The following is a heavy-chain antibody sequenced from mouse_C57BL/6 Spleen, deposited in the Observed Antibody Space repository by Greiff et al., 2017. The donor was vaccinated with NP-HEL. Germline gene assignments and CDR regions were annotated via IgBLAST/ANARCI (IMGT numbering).Heavy chain of an antibody. J-gene: IGHJ3*01. D-gene: IGHD1-1*02. CDR3: ARGEVYGPFAY. Sequence: QVQLQQPGAELVMPGASVKLSCKASGYTFTSYWMHWVKQRPGPGLEWIGEIDPSDSYTNYNQKFKGKSTLTVDKSSSPAYMQLSSLTSEDSAVYYCARGEVYGPFAYWGQGTLVTVSA. V-gene: IGHV1-69*01. CDR1: GYTFTSYW. CDR2: IDPSDSYT.